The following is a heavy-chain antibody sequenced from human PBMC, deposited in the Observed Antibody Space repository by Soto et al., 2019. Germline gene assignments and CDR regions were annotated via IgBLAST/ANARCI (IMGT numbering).Heavy chain of an antibody. CDR2: ISSSSSYI. V-gene: IGHV3-21*01. CDR1: GFTFSSYS. CDR3: ARSWNDGDAFDI. Sequence: GGSLRLSCAASGFTFSSYSMNWVRQAPGKGLEWVSSISSSSSYIYYVDSVKGRFTISRDNAKNSLYLQMNSLRAEDTAVYYCARSWNDGDAFDIWGQGTMVTVSS. J-gene: IGHJ3*02. D-gene: IGHD1-1*01.